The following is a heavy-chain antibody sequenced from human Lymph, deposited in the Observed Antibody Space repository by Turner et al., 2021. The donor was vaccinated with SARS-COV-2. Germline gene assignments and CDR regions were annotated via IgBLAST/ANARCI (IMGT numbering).Heavy chain of an antibody. CDR2: ISGSGGST. CDR3: ANLYSSSAAGDP. D-gene: IGHD6-6*01. V-gene: IGHV3-23*01. J-gene: IGHJ5*02. Sequence: EVQLLESGGGLVQPGGSLRLYCAASGFTFSSYAMSWVRQAPGKGLEWVSAISGSGGSTYYADSVKGRFTISRDNSKNTLYLQMNSLRAEDTAVYYCANLYSSSAAGDPWGQGTLVTVSS. CDR1: GFTFSSYA.